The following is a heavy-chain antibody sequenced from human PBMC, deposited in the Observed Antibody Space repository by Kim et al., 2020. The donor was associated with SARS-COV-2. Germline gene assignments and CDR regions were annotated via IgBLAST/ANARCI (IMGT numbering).Heavy chain of an antibody. CDR3: AKDIVVVPAAILYYGMDV. Sequence: GGSLRLSCAASGFTFSSYGMHWVRQAPGKGLEWVAVISYDGSNKYYADSVKGRFTISRDNSKNTLYLQMNSLRAEDTAVYYCAKDIVVVPAAILYYGMDVWGQGTADTVSS. V-gene: IGHV3-30*18. CDR2: ISYDGSNK. J-gene: IGHJ6*02. D-gene: IGHD2-2*01. CDR1: GFTFSSYG.